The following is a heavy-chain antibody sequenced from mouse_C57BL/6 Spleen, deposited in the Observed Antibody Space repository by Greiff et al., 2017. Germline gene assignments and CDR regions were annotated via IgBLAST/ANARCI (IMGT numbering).Heavy chain of an antibody. CDR3: AKGGGYYVPTYYAMDY. V-gene: IGHV2-3*01. D-gene: IGHD2-3*01. J-gene: IGHJ4*01. CDR1: GFSLTSYG. CDR2: IWGDGST. Sequence: VKLVESGPGLVAPSQSLSITCTVSGFSLTSYGVSWVRQPPGTGLEWLGVIWGDGSTNYHSALISRLSISKDNSKSQGFLKLNSLQTDDTATYYCAKGGGYYVPTYYAMDYWGQGTSVTVAS.